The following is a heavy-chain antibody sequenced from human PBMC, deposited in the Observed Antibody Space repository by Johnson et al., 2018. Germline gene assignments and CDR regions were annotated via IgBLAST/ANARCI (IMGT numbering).Heavy chain of an antibody. D-gene: IGHD3-22*01. CDR1: GFTFSSYG. CDR3: ARKYYYEWDAFDI. J-gene: IGHJ3*02. CDR2: ISYDGSNK. V-gene: IGHV3-30*03. Sequence: QVQLVESGGGVVQPGRSLRLSCAASGFTFSSYGMHWVRQAPGKGLEWVAVISYDGSNKYYADSVKGRFTISRDNSKNTLYLQMNSLRAEDTAVYYCARKYYYEWDAFDIWGQGTMVTVSS.